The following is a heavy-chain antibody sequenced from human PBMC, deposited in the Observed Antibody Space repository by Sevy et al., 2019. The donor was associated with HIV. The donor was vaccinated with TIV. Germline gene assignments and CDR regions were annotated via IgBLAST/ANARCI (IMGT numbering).Heavy chain of an antibody. D-gene: IGHD5-12*01. J-gene: IGHJ4*02. CDR2: IKQDGSEK. CDR1: GFTFSSYW. V-gene: IGHV3-7*03. CDR3: ARDGDIVATIGGDY. Sequence: GGSLRLSCAASGFTFSSYWMNWVRQAPGKGLEWVANIKQDGSEKYYVDSVKGRFTISRDNAKNSLYLQMNSLRAEDTAVYYCARDGDIVATIGGDYWGQGTLVTVSS.